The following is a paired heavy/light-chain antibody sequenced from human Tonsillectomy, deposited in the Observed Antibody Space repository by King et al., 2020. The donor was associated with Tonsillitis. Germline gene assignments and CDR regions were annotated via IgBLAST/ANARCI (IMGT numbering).Heavy chain of an antibody. CDR1: GGTFSSYA. CDR3: ARDVRGYDDGSGLGPHYHYYMDV. V-gene: IGHV1-69*06. CDR2: IIPIIGRV. Sequence: QVQLVQSGAEAKKPGSSVKVSCKASGGTFSSYAVSWVRQAPGQGLEWMGGIIPIIGRVNFAQKFQDRVTLTADKSTSAAYLELSSLRSEDTAVYYCARDVRGYDDGSGLGPHYHYYMDVWGNGTTVTVSS. J-gene: IGHJ6*03. D-gene: IGHD3-22*01.
Light chain of an antibody. CDR1: SSDVGAYNY. Sequence: QSALTQPPSASGSPGQSVTISCTGTSSDVGAYNYVSWYQQYAGKAPKLIIYEVTKRPSGVPDRFSGSKSGNTASLTVSGLQAEDEADYYCNSYAGSTNFYVFGTGTKVTVL. V-gene: IGLV2-8*01. J-gene: IGLJ1*01. CDR2: EVT. CDR3: NSYAGSTNFYV.